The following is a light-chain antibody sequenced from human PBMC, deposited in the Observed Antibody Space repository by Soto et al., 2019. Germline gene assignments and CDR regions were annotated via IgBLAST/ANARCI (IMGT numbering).Light chain of an antibody. CDR1: SSNIGAGYD. CDR2: GNS. J-gene: IGLJ1*01. V-gene: IGLV1-40*01. CDR3: QSYDSSLSGFYV. Sequence: QSVLTQPPSVSGAPGQRVTISCTGSSSNIGAGYDVHWYQQLPGTAPKLLICGNSNRPSGVLDRFSGSKSGTSASLAITGLQAEDEADYYCQSYDSSLSGFYVFGTGTKVTVL.